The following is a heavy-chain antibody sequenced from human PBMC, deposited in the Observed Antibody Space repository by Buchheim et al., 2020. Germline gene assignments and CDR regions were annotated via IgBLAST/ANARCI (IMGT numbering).Heavy chain of an antibody. CDR2: ISSSGGST. J-gene: IGHJ4*02. D-gene: IGHD6-19*01. Sequence: EVQLLESGGGLVQPGVSLRLSCAASGFTFSSYDMSWVRQAPGKGLDWVSTISSSGGSTYYADSVKGRFTLSRDHSKNTLYLQMNSPRAEDTAVYYCVKDQWDSWGQGTL. CDR3: VKDQWDS. V-gene: IGHV3-23*01. CDR1: GFTFSSYD.